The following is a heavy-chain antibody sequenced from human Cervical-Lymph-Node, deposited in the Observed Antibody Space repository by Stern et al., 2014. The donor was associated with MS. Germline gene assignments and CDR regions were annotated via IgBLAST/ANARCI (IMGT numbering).Heavy chain of an antibody. Sequence: VQLVQSGTEVKKPGASLIVSCKASGYTFTSYGISWVRQAPGQGLEWVGGDSDDSGAPNYEQNLRDRITLTRNTSTGTAYMEQRTLRYEDTAVYYCARDKMHAFDYWGQGTLVSVSS. CDR2: DSDDSGAP. CDR1: GYTFTSYG. CDR3: ARDKMHAFDY. D-gene: IGHD2-8*01. J-gene: IGHJ4*02. V-gene: IGHV1-18*04.